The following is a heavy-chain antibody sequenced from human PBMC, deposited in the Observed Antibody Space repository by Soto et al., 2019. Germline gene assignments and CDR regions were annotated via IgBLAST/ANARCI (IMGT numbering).Heavy chain of an antibody. CDR2: ISGLDGKT. CDR3: ARDFSPLAYYFDD. J-gene: IGHJ4*02. CDR1: GYTFHNHG. Sequence: QVQLVQSGAEVKEPGASVKVSCKASGYTFHNHGISWVRQAPGLGLEWLGWISGLDGKTKYAQRLQGRVTMTADTSTSTAYMELRSLRSDDKAVYYCARDFSPLAYYFDDWGQGTLVTVSS. V-gene: IGHV1-18*04.